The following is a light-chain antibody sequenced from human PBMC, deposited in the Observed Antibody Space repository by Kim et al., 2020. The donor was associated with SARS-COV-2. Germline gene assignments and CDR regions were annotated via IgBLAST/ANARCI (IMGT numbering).Light chain of an antibody. CDR3: QHRSDWPT. CDR1: QSISSS. V-gene: IGKV3-11*01. J-gene: IGKJ5*01. CDR2: DTS. Sequence: EIVLTQSPATLSLSPGERATLSCRASQSISSSLTWFQQKPGQAPRLLIYDTSTRATGIPAKFSASESGTDFTLTISSLEPEDFAVYYCQHRSDWPTFGQGTRLEIK.